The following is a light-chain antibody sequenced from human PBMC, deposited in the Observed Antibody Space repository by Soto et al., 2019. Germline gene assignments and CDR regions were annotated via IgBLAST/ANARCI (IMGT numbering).Light chain of an antibody. CDR2: TTS. CDR3: QQSYSAPLT. Sequence: DIPMTQSPSSLSASVGDRVTITCRASQTVNNYLNWYQQKPGKAPELLIYTTSTLQSGVPSRFSGSGSETDFTLTISSLQPEDFATYFCQQSYSAPLTFCGGTRVEIK. J-gene: IGKJ4*01. CDR1: QTVNNY. V-gene: IGKV1-39*01.